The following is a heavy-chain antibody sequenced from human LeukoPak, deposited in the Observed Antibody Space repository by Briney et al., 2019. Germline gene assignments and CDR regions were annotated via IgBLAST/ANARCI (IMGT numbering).Heavy chain of an antibody. CDR1: GGSISNYY. CDR3: ARQRGGYFDY. J-gene: IGHJ4*02. D-gene: IGHD6-25*01. V-gene: IGHV4-59*06. CDR2: IYYSGST. Sequence: KPSETLSLTCTGSGGSISNYYWSWVRQPPGKGLEWIGYIYYSGSTYYNPSLKSRVTISVDTSKNQFSLKLSSVTAADTAVYYCARQRGGYFDYWGQGTLVTVSS.